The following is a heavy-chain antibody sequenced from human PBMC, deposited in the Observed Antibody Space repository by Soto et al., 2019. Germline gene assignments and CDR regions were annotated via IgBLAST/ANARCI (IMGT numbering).Heavy chain of an antibody. CDR2: IIPIFGTA. V-gene: IGHV1-69*13. CDR1: GGTFSSYA. D-gene: IGHD3-22*01. Sequence: SVKVSCKASGGTFSSYAISWVRQAPGQGLEWMGGIIPIFGTANYAQKFQGRVTITADESTSTAYMELSSLRSEDTAVYYCASVLYYYDSSGYSSYYYYGMDVWGQGTTVTVSS. CDR3: ASVLYYYDSSGYSSYYYYGMDV. J-gene: IGHJ6*02.